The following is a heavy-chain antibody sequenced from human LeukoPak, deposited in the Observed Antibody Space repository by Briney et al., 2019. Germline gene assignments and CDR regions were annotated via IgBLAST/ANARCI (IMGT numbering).Heavy chain of an antibody. CDR2: IRQDGSDE. J-gene: IGHJ2*01. Sequence: GESLRLSCAASGISLSSLWMSWFRQAPGKGLEWVADIRQDGSDEHYVASVKGRFTISRDSTSLFLQMNSLRAEDTAIYYCAGGQGWHFDLWGRGTLITVSS. CDR1: GISLSSLW. D-gene: IGHD2-15*01. CDR3: AGGQGWHFDL. V-gene: IGHV3-7*01.